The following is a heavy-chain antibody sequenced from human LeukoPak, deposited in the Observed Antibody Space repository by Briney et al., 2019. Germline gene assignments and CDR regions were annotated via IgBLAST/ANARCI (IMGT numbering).Heavy chain of an antibody. J-gene: IGHJ4*02. CDR3: ARVGGRSPIGGDY. V-gene: IGHV3-74*03. Sequence: PGGSLRLSCAASGFTVSSNYMSWIRQAPGTGLVWVSRIKSDGSTTKYAVFVKGRFTISRDTAKNPLYLQISSLSAEDTAVYYCARVGGRSPIGGDYWGQGTLVTVSS. D-gene: IGHD3-10*01. CDR1: GFTVSSNY. CDR2: IKSDGSTT.